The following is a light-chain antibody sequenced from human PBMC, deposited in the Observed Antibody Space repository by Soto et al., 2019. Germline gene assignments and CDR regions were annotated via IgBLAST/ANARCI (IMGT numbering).Light chain of an antibody. J-gene: IGKJ1*01. V-gene: IGKV1-6*01. Sequence: AIQMTQSPSSLSASVGDRVTITCRASQDIGNDLGWYQQKPGKAPKHLIFAASNLQSGVPSRFSGGGSGTDFTLTISSLQADDFATYYCLQHFNFSWTFGQGTKV. CDR3: LQHFNFSWT. CDR1: QDIGND. CDR2: AAS.